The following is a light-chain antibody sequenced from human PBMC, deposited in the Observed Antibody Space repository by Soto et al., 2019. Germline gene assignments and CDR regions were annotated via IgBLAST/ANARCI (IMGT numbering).Light chain of an antibody. CDR3: SSFTRSDTWV. V-gene: IGLV2-14*01. J-gene: IGLJ3*02. Sequence: QSALTQPASVSGSPGHSITISCTGTSSDVGAYNSVCWHQQHPGKAPKLMIYEVSKRPSGVSDRFSASKSGNTASLTISGLQADDEADYYCSSFTRSDTWVFGGGTKLTVL. CDR1: SSDVGAYNS. CDR2: EVS.